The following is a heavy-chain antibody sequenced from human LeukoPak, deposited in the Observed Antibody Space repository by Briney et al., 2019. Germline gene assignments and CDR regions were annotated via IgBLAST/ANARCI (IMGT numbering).Heavy chain of an antibody. Sequence: PSETLSLTCTVSGGSISSSYWSWIRQPPGKGLECIGYIYYNGNTNYNPSLKSRVTISVDTSKNQFSLKLSSVTAADTAVYYCARHGYSSSWLDYWGQGTLVTVSS. CDR3: ARHGYSSSWLDY. D-gene: IGHD6-13*01. CDR1: GGSISSSY. CDR2: IYYNGNT. J-gene: IGHJ4*02. V-gene: IGHV4-59*13.